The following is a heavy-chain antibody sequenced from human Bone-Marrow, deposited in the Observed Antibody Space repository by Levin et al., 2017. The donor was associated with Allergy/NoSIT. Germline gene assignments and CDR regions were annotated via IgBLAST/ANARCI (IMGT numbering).Heavy chain of an antibody. Sequence: GGSLRLSRTASGVTVGNNYFMWVRQAPGKGLEWVSHIYSGGDTNYADSVRGRFSVSRDNSKNTFYLQMNSLRAEDTAVYYCGRDGPGGGHWGQGTLVTVSS. V-gene: IGHV3-66*01. D-gene: IGHD3-10*01. CDR3: GRDGPGGGH. CDR2: IYSGGDT. CDR1: GVTVGNNY. J-gene: IGHJ4*02.